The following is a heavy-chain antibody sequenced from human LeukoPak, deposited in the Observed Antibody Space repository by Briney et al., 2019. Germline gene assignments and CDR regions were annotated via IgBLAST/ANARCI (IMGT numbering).Heavy chain of an antibody. CDR1: GFTFSDHW. Sequence: GGSLRLSCAASGFTFSDHWMHWGRQAPGKGLEWVARTNTDRSSTNYADSVKGRITISRDNAKNTLYLQMNSLRVEDTAIYYCARAPLGSPMDYWGQGTLVTVSS. J-gene: IGHJ4*02. CDR3: ARAPLGSPMDY. CDR2: TNTDRSST. D-gene: IGHD2-2*01. V-gene: IGHV3-74*01.